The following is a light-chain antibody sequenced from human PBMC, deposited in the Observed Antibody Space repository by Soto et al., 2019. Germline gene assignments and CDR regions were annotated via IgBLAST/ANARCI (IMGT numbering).Light chain of an antibody. J-gene: IGLJ1*01. CDR3: QAWDTGSHV. V-gene: IGLV3-1*01. CDR1: KLGDKY. CDR2: QDS. Sequence: SYELTQPPSVSVSPGQTASISCSGDKLGDKYACWYQQKPGQSPVLVIYQDSKRPSGIPERFSGSNSGNTATLTISGTQAIDEDDYYCQAWDTGSHVFGTGTKVTVL.